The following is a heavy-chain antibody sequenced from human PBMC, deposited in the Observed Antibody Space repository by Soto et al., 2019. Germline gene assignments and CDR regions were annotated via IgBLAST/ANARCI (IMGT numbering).Heavy chain of an antibody. J-gene: IGHJ3*02. V-gene: IGHV4-34*01. CDR2: INHSGST. CDR3: ARWELPTMYAFDI. D-gene: IGHD1-26*01. Sequence: TSETLSLTCAVYGGSFSGYYWSWIRQPPGKGLEWIGEINHSGSTNYNPSLKSRVTISVDTSKNQFSLKLSSVTAADTAVYYCARWELPTMYAFDIWGQGTMVTVSS. CDR1: GGSFSGYY.